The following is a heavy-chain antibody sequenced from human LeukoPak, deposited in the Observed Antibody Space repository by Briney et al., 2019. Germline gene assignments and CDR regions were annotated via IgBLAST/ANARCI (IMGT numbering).Heavy chain of an antibody. D-gene: IGHD2-2*01. CDR3: TRCPSSTSCYGTLLDY. V-gene: IGHV3-33*01. CDR1: GFTFSSYG. Sequence: GGSLRLSCAASGFTFSSYGMHWVRQAPGKGLEWVALIWYDGNNKYYADSVKGRFTISRDNSKDTLSLQMNSLTAQDTAVYYCTRCPSSTSCYGTLLDYWGQGTLVTVSS. CDR2: IWYDGNNK. J-gene: IGHJ4*02.